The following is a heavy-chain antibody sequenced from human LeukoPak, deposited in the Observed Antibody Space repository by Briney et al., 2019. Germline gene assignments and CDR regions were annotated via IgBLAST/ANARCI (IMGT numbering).Heavy chain of an antibody. CDR2: ISYDGSNK. CDR3: AKDVGYCSSTSCTWVDY. D-gene: IGHD2-2*03. J-gene: IGHJ4*02. Sequence: GGSLRLSCAASGFTFSSYGMHWVRQAPGKGLEWVAVISYDGSNKYYADSVKDRFTISRDNSKNTLYLQMNSLRAEDTAVYYCAKDVGYCSSTSCTWVDYWGQGTLVTVSS. CDR1: GFTFSSYG. V-gene: IGHV3-30*18.